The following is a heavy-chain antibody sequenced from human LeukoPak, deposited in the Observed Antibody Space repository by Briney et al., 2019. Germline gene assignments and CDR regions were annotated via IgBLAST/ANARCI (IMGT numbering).Heavy chain of an antibody. V-gene: IGHV4-59*01. Sequence: SETLSVTCTVPGGSISSYYWSWIRQPPGKGLEWIGYIYYSGSTNYNPSLKSRVTISVDTSKNQFSLKLSSVTAADTAVYYCARTTEAHSWRTRYYDYYMDVWGKGTTVTVSS. J-gene: IGHJ6*03. CDR3: ARTTEAHSWRTRYYDYYMDV. CDR2: IYYSGST. CDR1: GGSISSYY. D-gene: IGHD6-13*01.